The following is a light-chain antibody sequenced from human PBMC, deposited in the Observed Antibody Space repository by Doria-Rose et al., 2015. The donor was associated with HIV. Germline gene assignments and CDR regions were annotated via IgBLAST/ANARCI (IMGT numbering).Light chain of an antibody. CDR1: QSFSSTY. CDR3: HQYGTARK. J-gene: IGKJ1*01. CDR2: DGS. Sequence: QSPGTLSLSPGERATLSCRASQSFSSTYLACYQQKVGQAHSLLIYDGSTRATGIADRFSASGSVTDFMLTINSLEPEDFALYSCHQYGTARKSGQGIKV. V-gene: IGKV3-20*01.